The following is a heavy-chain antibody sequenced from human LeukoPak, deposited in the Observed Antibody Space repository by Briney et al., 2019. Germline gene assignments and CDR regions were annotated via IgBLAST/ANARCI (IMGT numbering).Heavy chain of an antibody. CDR2: IYHSGST. CDR1: GYSISSGYY. Sequence: SETLSLTCAVSGYSISSGYYWGWIRQPPGKGLEWIGTIYHSGSTNYNPSLKSRVTISVDTSKNQFSLKLSSVTAADTAVYYCARRTYFYDSSGYYFDYWGQGTLVTVSS. CDR3: ARRTYFYDSSGYYFDY. V-gene: IGHV4-38-2*01. J-gene: IGHJ4*02. D-gene: IGHD3-22*01.